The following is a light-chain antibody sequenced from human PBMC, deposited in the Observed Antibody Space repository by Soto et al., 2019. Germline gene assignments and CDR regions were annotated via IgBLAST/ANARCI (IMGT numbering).Light chain of an antibody. CDR1: QSVSTNY. Sequence: EIVLTQSPGTLSLSPGDRATLSCRASQSVSTNYLAWYQQKLGQAPRLLIYGASSRATGIPDRFSGNGSGTDFTLTISRLEHDDFAVYYCHQYGSTPFTFGPGTKVDIK. CDR3: HQYGSTPFT. V-gene: IGKV3-20*01. J-gene: IGKJ3*01. CDR2: GAS.